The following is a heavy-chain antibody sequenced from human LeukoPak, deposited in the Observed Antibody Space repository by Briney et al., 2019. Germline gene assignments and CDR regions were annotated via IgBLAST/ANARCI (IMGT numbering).Heavy chain of an antibody. V-gene: IGHV3-7*01. CDR3: AREYSSLNWFDP. J-gene: IGHJ5*02. Sequence: GGSLRLSCAASGLTFSSYWMSWVRQAPGKGLEWVANIKQDGSEKYYVDSVKGRFTISRDNAKNSLYLQMNSLRAEDTAVYYCAREYSSLNWFDPWGQGTLVTVS. CDR2: IKQDGSEK. CDR1: GLTFSSYW. D-gene: IGHD6-13*01.